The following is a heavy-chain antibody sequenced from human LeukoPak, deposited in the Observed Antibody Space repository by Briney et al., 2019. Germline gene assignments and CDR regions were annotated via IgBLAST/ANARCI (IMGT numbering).Heavy chain of an antibody. J-gene: IGHJ4*02. CDR3: ASTGPTSYFDY. Sequence: SETLSLTCTVSGYSISSGYYWGWIRQPPGKGLEWIGSIYHSGSTYYNPSLKSRVTISVDTSKNQFSLKLSSVTAADTAVYYCASTGPTSYFDYWGQGTLVTVSS. CDR1: GYSISSGYY. V-gene: IGHV4-38-2*02. D-gene: IGHD1-1*01. CDR2: IYHSGST.